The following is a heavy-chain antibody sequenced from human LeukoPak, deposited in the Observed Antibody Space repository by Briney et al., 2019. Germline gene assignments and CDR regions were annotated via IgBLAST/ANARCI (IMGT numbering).Heavy chain of an antibody. CDR2: IYYSGST. Sequence: SETLSLTCTVSGGSISSYYWSWIRQPPGKGLEWIGYIYYSGSTYYNPSLKSRVTISVDTSKNQFSLKLSSVTAADTAVYYCARLKESGRLGSFDIWGQGTMVTVSS. V-gene: IGHV4-59*08. CDR1: GGSISSYY. CDR3: ARLKESGRLGSFDI. D-gene: IGHD3-16*01. J-gene: IGHJ3*02.